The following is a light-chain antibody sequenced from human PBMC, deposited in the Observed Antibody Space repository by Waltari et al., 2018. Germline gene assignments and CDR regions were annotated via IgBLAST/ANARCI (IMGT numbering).Light chain of an antibody. Sequence: DIVMTQSPDSLAVSLGERATINCKSSQSVLYSSNNKNYLAWYQQKPGQPPKLLIYWASTRESGVPDRFSGRGSGTDFTLTISSLQAEDVAVYYCQQYLSTPPTFGQGTKVEIK. CDR1: QSVLYSSNNKNY. J-gene: IGKJ1*01. CDR2: WAS. V-gene: IGKV4-1*01. CDR3: QQYLSTPPT.